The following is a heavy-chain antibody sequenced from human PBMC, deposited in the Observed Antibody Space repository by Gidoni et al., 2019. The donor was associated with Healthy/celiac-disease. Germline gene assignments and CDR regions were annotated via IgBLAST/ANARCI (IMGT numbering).Heavy chain of an antibody. CDR2: IGTAGDT. CDR3: ARAGRHSSGPLDY. Sequence: EVQLVESGGGLVHPGGSLRLSCAASGFTFSSYDMHWVRQATGKGLEWVSAIGTAGDTYYPGSVKGRFTISRENAKNSLYLQMNSLSAGDTAVYYCARAGRHSSGPLDYWGQGTLVTVSS. D-gene: IGHD3-22*01. J-gene: IGHJ4*02. V-gene: IGHV3-13*01. CDR1: GFTFSSYD.